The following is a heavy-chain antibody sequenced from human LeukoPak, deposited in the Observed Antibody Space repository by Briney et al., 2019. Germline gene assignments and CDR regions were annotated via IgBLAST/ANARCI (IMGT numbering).Heavy chain of an antibody. J-gene: IGHJ4*02. CDR3: ARGKIVLTMIRGAKNSWEFDY. CDR1: GGSFSGYY. Sequence: SETLSLTCAVYGGSFSGYYWSWIRQPPGKGLEWIGEINHSGSTNYNPSLKSRVTIPVDTSKNQFSLKLSSVTAADTAVYYCARGKIVLTMIRGAKNSWEFDYWGQGTLVTVSS. CDR2: INHSGST. D-gene: IGHD3-10*01. V-gene: IGHV4-34*01.